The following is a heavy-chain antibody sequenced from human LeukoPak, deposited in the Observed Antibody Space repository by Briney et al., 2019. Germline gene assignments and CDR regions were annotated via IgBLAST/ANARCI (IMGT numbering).Heavy chain of an antibody. CDR2: ISWDGGST. J-gene: IGHJ4*02. D-gene: IGHD2-2*02. V-gene: IGHV3-43D*04. CDR1: GFTFDDYA. Sequence: GGSLRLTCAASGFTFDDYAMHWVRQAPGKGLEWVSLISWDGGSTYYADSVKGRFTISRDNSKNSLYLQMNSLRAEDTALYYCAKDKRPAAIFYFDYWGQGTLVTVSS. CDR3: AKDKRPAAIFYFDY.